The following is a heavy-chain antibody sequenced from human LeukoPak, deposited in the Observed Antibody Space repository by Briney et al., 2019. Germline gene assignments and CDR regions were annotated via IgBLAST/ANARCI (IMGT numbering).Heavy chain of an antibody. CDR3: ARASYDFWSGYPKRGGMDV. D-gene: IGHD3-3*01. J-gene: IGHJ6*02. Sequence: SETLSLTCTVSGGSVSSYYWSWIRQPPGKGLEWIGYIYYSGNTNCNPSLKSRVTISVDTSKNQFSLKLRSVTAADTAVYYCARASYDFWSGYPKRGGMDVWGQGTTVTVSS. CDR2: IYYSGNT. V-gene: IGHV4-59*02. CDR1: GGSVSSYY.